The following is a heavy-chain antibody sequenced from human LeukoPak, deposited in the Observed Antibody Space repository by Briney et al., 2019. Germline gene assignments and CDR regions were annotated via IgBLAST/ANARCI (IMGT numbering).Heavy chain of an antibody. CDR1: GFTFSSYW. J-gene: IGHJ4*02. CDR2: INSDGSGT. CDR3: ARGPYGDHNFDY. Sequence: GGSLRLSCAASGFTFSSYWMHWVRQAPGKGLVWVSRINSDGSGTSYADSVKGRFTISRDNAKNTLYLQMNSLRAEDTAVYYCARGPYGDHNFDYWGQGTLVTVSS. V-gene: IGHV3-74*01. D-gene: IGHD4-17*01.